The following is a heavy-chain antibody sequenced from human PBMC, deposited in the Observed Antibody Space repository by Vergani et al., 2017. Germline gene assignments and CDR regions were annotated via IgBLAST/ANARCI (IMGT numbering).Heavy chain of an antibody. Sequence: QVQLQESGPGLVKPSETLSLTCPVSGGSISSYYWSWIRQPPGKGLEWIGYIYYSGSTNYNPSLKSRVTISVDTSKNQFSLKLSSVTAADTAVYYCARGLLGNWNTFFDYWGQGTLVTVSS. D-gene: IGHD1/OR15-1a*01. J-gene: IGHJ4*02. V-gene: IGHV4-59*01. CDR1: GGSISSYY. CDR2: IYYSGST. CDR3: ARGLLGNWNTFFDY.